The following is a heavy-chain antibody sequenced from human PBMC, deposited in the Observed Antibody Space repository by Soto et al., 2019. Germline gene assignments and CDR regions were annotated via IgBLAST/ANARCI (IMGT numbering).Heavy chain of an antibody. V-gene: IGHV4-31*03. CDR3: ARVLAVLLWFGELSERPNWFDP. J-gene: IGHJ5*02. D-gene: IGHD3-10*01. Sequence: SETLSLTCTVSGGSISSGGYYWSWIRQHPGKGLEWIGYIYYSGSTYYNPSLKSRVTISVDTSKNQFSLKLSSVTAADTAVYYCARVLAVLLWFGELSERPNWFDPWGQGTLVTVTS. CDR1: GGSISSGGYY. CDR2: IYYSGST.